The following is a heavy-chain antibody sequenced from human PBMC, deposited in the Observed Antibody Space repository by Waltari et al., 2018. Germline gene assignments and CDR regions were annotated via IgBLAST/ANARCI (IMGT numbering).Heavy chain of an antibody. CDR2: NDWDDEK. CDR1: GFSLSTSGMR. D-gene: IGHD6-13*01. J-gene: IGHJ4*02. V-gene: IGHV2-70*04. Sequence: QVTLKESGPALVKPTQTLTLTCTFSGFSLSTSGMRVSWIRQPPGKAREWLAHNDWDDEKFDSTTLKTRLTISKEPAKNQVVLTMTNMDPVDTATYYCARTQGYEVDYWGQGTLVTVSS. CDR3: ARTQGYEVDY.